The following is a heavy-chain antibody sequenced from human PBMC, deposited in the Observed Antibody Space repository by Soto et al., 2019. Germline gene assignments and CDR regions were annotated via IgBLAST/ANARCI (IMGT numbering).Heavy chain of an antibody. D-gene: IGHD2-21*01. J-gene: IGHJ4*03. Sequence: QVQLKESGPGLVKPSQTLSLTCSVSGDSIRGGGHYWNWIRQFPGQGLEWIGYVYHSGRTNYNPSLRGRLTISIDTSKKQFSLSLIAVTAADTALYYCARDTGRAPTVCGYWGHGNQVNVAS. CDR1: GDSIRGGGHY. V-gene: IGHV4-31*03. CDR3: ARDTGRAPTVCGY. CDR2: VYHSGRT.